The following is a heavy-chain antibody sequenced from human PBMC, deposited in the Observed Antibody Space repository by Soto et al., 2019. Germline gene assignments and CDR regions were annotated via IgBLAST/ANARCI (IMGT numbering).Heavy chain of an antibody. CDR1: GFTFNTYS. D-gene: IGHD4-17*01. CDR2: IWYDGTQK. CDR3: ASAGGTTVTGLWHFDS. V-gene: IGHV3-33*01. J-gene: IGHJ4*02. Sequence: GGSLRLSCEASGFTFNTYSMHWVRQPPGKGLEWLAAIWYDGTQKYYADSVKGRFIISRDNSKKALYLEMNSLRAEDTAVYYCASAGGTTVTGLWHFDSWGQGTLVTVSS.